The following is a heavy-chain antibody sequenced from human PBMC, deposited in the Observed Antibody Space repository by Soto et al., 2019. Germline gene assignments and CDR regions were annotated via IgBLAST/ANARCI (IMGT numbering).Heavy chain of an antibody. CDR2: IIPIFGTA. J-gene: IGHJ6*02. CDR1: GGTFSSYA. D-gene: IGHD3-10*01. V-gene: IGHV1-69*13. Sequence: SVKVSCKASGGTFSSYAISWVRQAPGQGLEWMGGIIPIFGTANYAQKFQGRVTITADESTSTAYMELSSLRSEDTAVYYCARAVYRYYYGSGSSNYYYGMDVWGQ. CDR3: ARAVYRYYYGSGSSNYYYGMDV.